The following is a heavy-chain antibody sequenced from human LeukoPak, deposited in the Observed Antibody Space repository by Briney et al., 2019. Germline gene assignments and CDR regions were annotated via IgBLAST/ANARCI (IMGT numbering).Heavy chain of an antibody. CDR3: ARASMAKRAFDY. Sequence: KPSETLSLTCTVSGGSISSSSYYWGWIRQPPGKGLEWIGSIYYSGSTYYNPSLKSRVTISVDTSKNQFSLKLSSVTAEDTAVYYCARASMAKRAFDYWGQGTLVTVSS. V-gene: IGHV4-39*07. D-gene: IGHD2/OR15-2a*01. CDR1: GGSISSSSYY. CDR2: IYYSGST. J-gene: IGHJ4*02.